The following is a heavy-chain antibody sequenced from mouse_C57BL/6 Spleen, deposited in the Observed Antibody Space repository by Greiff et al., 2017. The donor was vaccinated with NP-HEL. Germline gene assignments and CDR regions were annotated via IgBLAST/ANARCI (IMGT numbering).Heavy chain of an antibody. J-gene: IGHJ2*01. CDR2: IDPSDSYT. D-gene: IGHD1-1*01. Sequence: QVQLQQPGAELVKPGASVKLSCKASGYTFTSYWMQWVKQRPGQGLEWIGEIDPSDSYTNYNQKFKGKATLTVDTSSSTAYMQLSSLTSEDSAVYYWARGRRFYGNDWGQGTTLTVSS. V-gene: IGHV1-50*01. CDR1: GYTFTSYW. CDR3: ARGRRFYGND.